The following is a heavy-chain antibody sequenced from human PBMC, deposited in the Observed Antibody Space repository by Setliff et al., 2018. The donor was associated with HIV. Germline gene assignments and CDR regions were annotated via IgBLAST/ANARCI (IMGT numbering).Heavy chain of an antibody. Sequence: KASETLSLTCTVSGGSISSSIYYWGWIRQPPGKGLEWIGFIYYSGSTYYYGGSTYYNPSLKSRVTISVDTSKNQFSLKLSSVTAADTAVYYCARHDTEYSSYPIDYWGQGNLVTVS. V-gene: IGHV4-39*01. D-gene: IGHD6-6*01. J-gene: IGHJ4*02. CDR2: IYYSGSTYYYGGST. CDR1: GGSISSSIYY. CDR3: ARHDTEYSSYPIDY.